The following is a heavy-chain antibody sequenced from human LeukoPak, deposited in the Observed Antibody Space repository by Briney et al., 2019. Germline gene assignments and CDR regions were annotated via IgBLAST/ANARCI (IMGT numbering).Heavy chain of an antibody. J-gene: IGHJ5*02. CDR1: GYTFTSYY. V-gene: IGHV1-2*06. D-gene: IGHD4-17*01. CDR2: INPSTGGT. Sequence: ASVKVSCKASGYTFTSYYMHWVRQAPGQGLEWMGRINPSTGGTNSAQKFQGRVTMTRDTSISTAYMELSRLTSDDTAIYYCARGQPYGDHNYFDPWGQGTLVTVSS. CDR3: ARGQPYGDHNYFDP.